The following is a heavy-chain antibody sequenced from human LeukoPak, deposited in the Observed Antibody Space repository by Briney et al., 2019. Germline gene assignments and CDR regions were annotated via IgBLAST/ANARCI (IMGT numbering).Heavy chain of an antibody. Sequence: GGSLRLSCAASGFTFSSYGMHWVRQAPGKGLEWVAVIPYDGSNKYYADSVKGRFTISRDNSKNTLYLQMNSLRAEDTAVYYCAKGAYDYVWGSLIDYWGQGTLVTVSS. CDR3: AKGAYDYVWGSLIDY. D-gene: IGHD3-16*01. CDR2: IPYDGSNK. J-gene: IGHJ4*02. CDR1: GFTFSSYG. V-gene: IGHV3-30*18.